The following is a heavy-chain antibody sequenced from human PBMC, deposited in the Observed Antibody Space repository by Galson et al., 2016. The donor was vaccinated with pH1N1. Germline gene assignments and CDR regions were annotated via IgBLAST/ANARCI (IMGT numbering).Heavy chain of an antibody. D-gene: IGHD3-10*01. Sequence: SLRLSCAASGFSFDDFAMHWVRPVPGKGLEWVSGFSSNSGAIGYADSVKGRFTISRDNAQSSMYLQMNSLRPEDTAVYYCVKNGGLAGRDYFDTWGQGTLVTVSS. J-gene: IGHJ4*02. CDR1: GFSFDDFA. CDR3: VKNGGLAGRDYFDT. CDR2: FSSNSGAI. V-gene: IGHV3-9*01.